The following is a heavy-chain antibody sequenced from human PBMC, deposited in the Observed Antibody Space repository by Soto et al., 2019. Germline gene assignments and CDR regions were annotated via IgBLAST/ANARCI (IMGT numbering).Heavy chain of an antibody. CDR2: IFWDDEK. CDR3: ARKPSVYGSGNYFGFYFDS. V-gene: IGHV2-5*02. D-gene: IGHD3-10*01. Sequence: QIALKESGPTLVKPTQTLTLTCTFSGFSLNDSGVGVGWVRQPPGKALEWLALIFWDDEKRYRPSLRSRLTITKDTSNNRVVLTMNTVDPADTGTYYCARKPSVYGSGNYFGFYFDSWGQGALVIVSS. CDR1: GFSLNDSGVG. J-gene: IGHJ4*02.